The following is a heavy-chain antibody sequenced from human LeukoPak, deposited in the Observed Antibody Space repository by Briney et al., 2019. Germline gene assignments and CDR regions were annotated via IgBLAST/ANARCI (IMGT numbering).Heavy chain of an antibody. Sequence: GESLNIPCQGPGYSFTSYWIGGVRQLPGKDLEWMGIINPGDSDTRYSPSFQGQVTISADKSISTCYLQWSSVKASDAAMYYCARSKVLRYGDFLYDYCGQGTLVTVSS. CDR1: GYSFTSYW. CDR2: INPGDSDT. CDR3: ARSKVLRYGDFLYDY. J-gene: IGHJ4*02. D-gene: IGHD3-10*01. V-gene: IGHV5-51*01.